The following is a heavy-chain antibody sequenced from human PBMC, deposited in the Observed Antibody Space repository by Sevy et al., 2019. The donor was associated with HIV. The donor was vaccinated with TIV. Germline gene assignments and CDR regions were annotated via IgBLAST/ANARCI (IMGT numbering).Heavy chain of an antibody. CDR1: GFTFSIYS. J-gene: IGHJ6*02. D-gene: IGHD3-10*01. CDR3: ARDGGRITMVQGVLAYYHGMDV. CDR2: SSSSSNYI. Sequence: GGSLRLSCAASGFTFSIYSMNWVRQAPGKGLEWVSSSSSSSNYIYYADSVKGRLTISRDKAKNSLYLQMNSMRAEDTAVYYCARDGGRITMVQGVLAYYHGMDVWGQGTTVTVSS. V-gene: IGHV3-21*01.